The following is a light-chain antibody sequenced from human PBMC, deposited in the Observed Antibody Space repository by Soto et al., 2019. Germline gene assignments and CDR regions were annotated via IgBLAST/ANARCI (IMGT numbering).Light chain of an antibody. CDR3: QKYYDTPRT. Sequence: EIVMTHSPAARSVSPVEGATLSCMASQSVSSNLAWYQQKPGQAPRLLIYGASTRATGIPARFSGSESGTAFTLTISSLQAEDVALYYCQKYYDTPRTFGQGTKVDIK. CDR1: QSVSSN. V-gene: IGKV3-15*01. CDR2: GAS. J-gene: IGKJ1*01.